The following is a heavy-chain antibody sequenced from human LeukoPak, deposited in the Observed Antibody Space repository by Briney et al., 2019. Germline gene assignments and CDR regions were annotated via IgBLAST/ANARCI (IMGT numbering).Heavy chain of an antibody. CDR3: AKVRWDNSGWYYLDS. J-gene: IGHJ4*02. CDR1: GFTFSSYW. D-gene: IGHD6-19*01. Sequence: GGSLRLSCAASGFTFSSYWMSWVRQAPGKGLEWVANIKQDGSEKYYVDSVKGRFTISRDNAKNSLYLQMNSLRAEDTALYYCAKVRWDNSGWYYLDSWGQGTLVTVSS. V-gene: IGHV3-7*01. CDR2: IKQDGSEK.